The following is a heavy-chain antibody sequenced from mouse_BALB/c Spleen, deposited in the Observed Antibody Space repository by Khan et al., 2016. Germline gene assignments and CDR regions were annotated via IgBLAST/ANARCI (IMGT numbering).Heavy chain of an antibody. CDR3: ARRGYGYAWFAY. J-gene: IGHJ3*01. D-gene: IGHD2-2*01. V-gene: IGHV1-47*01. CDR2: FHPANDNT. CDR1: GYTFSTYP. Sequence: QVQLQQSGAELVKPGASVKMSCRAFGYTFSTYPIEWIKQNHEKSLEWIGNFHPANDNTTYIEKFKGKAKLTVETSSTTVYFELSRLTSDDSAVYYCARRGYGYAWFAYGRQGTLVTVSA.